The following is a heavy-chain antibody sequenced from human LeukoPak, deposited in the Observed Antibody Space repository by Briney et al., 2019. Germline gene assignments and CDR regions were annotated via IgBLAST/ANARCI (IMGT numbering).Heavy chain of an antibody. CDR2: ISHSGTS. CDR3: ARERRDGHNYSDF. V-gene: IGHV4-31*11. Sequence: PSETLSLTCAVSGGSLSSGGYFWGWIRQYPGKGLEWIGCISHSGTSYYNPSLKSRVTISVDTSRSQFSLELSSVTAADTAVYFCARERRDGHNYSDFWGQGALVTVSS. J-gene: IGHJ4*02. CDR1: GGSLSSGGYF. D-gene: IGHD5-24*01.